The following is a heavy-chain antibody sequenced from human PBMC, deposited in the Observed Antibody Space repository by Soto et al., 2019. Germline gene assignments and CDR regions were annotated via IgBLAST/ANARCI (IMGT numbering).Heavy chain of an antibody. D-gene: IGHD3-9*01. CDR1: GINFSRAW. CDR3: ARGERDDILTGYRVPYFDY. Sequence: PGGSLRLSCAASGINFSRAWMSWVRQAPGKGLEWVGRIKSKFDGETIDYAAPVKGRFTISRDDSKNIVYLQMNSLRAEDTAVYYCARGERDDILTGYRVPYFDYWGQGTLVTV. V-gene: IGHV3-15*01. CDR2: IKSKFDGETI. J-gene: IGHJ4*02.